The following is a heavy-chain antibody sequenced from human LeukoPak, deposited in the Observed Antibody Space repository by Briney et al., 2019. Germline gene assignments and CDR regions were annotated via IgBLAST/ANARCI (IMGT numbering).Heavy chain of an antibody. Sequence: GHGLECMACINPKSGDTRFAQRFDGRVTLTRDTSISTVYMELNSLTPDDTAIYYCSREDYWGQGTLVTVSS. CDR3: SREDY. V-gene: IGHV1-2*02. J-gene: IGHJ4*02. CDR2: INPKSGDT.